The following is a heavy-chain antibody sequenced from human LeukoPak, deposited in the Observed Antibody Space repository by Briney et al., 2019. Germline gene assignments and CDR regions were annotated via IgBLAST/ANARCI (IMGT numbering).Heavy chain of an antibody. CDR3: ARDHLVGATTDYFYY. J-gene: IGHJ4*01. CDR1: GFTFSDYY. V-gene: IGHV3-11*01. Sequence: GGSLRLSCAASGFTFSDYYMSWIRQAPGKGLEWVSYISSSGSTIYYADSVKGRFTISRDNGKNSLYLQMNSLRAEDTAVYYCARDHLVGATTDYFYYWGHGTLVTVSS. D-gene: IGHD1-26*01. CDR2: ISSSGSTI.